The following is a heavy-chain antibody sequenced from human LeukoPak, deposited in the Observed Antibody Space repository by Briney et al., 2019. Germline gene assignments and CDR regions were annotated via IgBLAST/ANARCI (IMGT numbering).Heavy chain of an antibody. CDR3: VRWGLGTGEAFDI. D-gene: IGHD3-10*01. Sequence: GGSLRLSCAASGFRFSGYWMHWVRQVPGKGLVWVSRINSDGSNTNYADSVKGRFTISRDNAKNTVSLQMNSLRAEDTAVYYCVRWGLGTGEAFDIWGQGTMVTVSS. V-gene: IGHV3-74*01. CDR2: INSDGSNT. J-gene: IGHJ3*02. CDR1: GFRFSGYW.